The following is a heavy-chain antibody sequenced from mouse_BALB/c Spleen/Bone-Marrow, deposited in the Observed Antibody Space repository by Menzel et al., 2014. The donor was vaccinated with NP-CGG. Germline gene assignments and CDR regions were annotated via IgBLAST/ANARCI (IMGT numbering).Heavy chain of an antibody. CDR2: INPYNGDT. D-gene: IGHD2-4*01. CDR3: ARDYYDYYFDY. Sequence: EVQRVESGPELVKPGASVKISCKASGYSFTGYFMNWVMQSHGKSLEWIGRINPYNGDTFYSQKFKGKATLTVDKSSSTAHMELRSLASEDSAVYYCARDYYDYYFDYWGQGTTLTVSS. CDR1: GYSFTGYF. V-gene: IGHV1-20*02. J-gene: IGHJ2*01.